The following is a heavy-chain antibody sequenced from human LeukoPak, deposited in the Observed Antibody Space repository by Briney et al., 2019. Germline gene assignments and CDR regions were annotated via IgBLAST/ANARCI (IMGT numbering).Heavy chain of an antibody. CDR1: GFTFSSYS. Sequence: GGSLRLSCAASGFTFSSYSMNWVRQAPGKGLEWVSSISSSSSYIYYADSVKGRFTISRDNAKNSLHLQMNSLRAEDTAVYYCARDQKKYSSGWYNWFDPWGQGTLVTVSS. CDR3: ARDQKKYSSGWYNWFDP. D-gene: IGHD6-19*01. V-gene: IGHV3-21*01. CDR2: ISSSSSYI. J-gene: IGHJ5*02.